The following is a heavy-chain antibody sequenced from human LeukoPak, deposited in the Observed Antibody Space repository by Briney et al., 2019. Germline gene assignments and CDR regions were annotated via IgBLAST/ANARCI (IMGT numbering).Heavy chain of an antibody. CDR2: IIPILGIA. CDR3: ARGAGDSMIVVVIYDWFDP. J-gene: IGHJ5*02. V-gene: IGHV1-69*04. Sequence: SVKVSCKASGGTFSSYAISWVRQAPGQGLEWMGRIIPILGIANYAQKFQGRVTITADKSTSTAYMELSSLRSEDTAVYYCARGAGDSMIVVVIYDWFDPWGQGTLVTVSS. D-gene: IGHD3-22*01. CDR1: GGTFSSYA.